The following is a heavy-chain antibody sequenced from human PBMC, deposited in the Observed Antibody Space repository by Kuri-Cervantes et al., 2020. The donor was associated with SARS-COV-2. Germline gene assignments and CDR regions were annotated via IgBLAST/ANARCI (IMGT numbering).Heavy chain of an antibody. D-gene: IGHD3-3*01. J-gene: IGHJ4*02. Sequence: SVKVSCKASGGTFSSYAISWVRQAPGQGLEWMGRIIPIFGTANYAQKFQGRVTITADESTSTAYMELSSLRSEDTAVYFCARGGKHHHILRFLESVHFDSWGQGTLVTVSS. CDR1: GGTFSSYA. CDR2: IIPIFGTA. CDR3: ARGGKHHHILRFLESVHFDS. V-gene: IGHV1-69*13.